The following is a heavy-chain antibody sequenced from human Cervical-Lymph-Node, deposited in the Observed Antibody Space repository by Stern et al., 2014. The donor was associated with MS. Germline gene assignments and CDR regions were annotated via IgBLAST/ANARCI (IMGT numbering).Heavy chain of an antibody. Sequence: VQLVESGGGVVQPGRSLRLSCAASGFFFSSYDMHWVRQAPGKGLEWVAVISFDGSEKHYADSVKGRFSISRDNSRKKVYLQMNSLRVEDTAVYYCAKGGVEGYWGQGNLVTVSS. CDR2: ISFDGSEK. CDR3: AKGGVEGY. CDR1: GFFFSSYD. J-gene: IGHJ4*02. V-gene: IGHV3-30*18.